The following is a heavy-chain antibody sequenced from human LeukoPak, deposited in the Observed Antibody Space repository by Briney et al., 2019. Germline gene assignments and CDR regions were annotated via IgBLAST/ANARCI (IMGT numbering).Heavy chain of an antibody. J-gene: IGHJ4*02. CDR2: IKAGAEAT. V-gene: IGHV3-23*01. Sequence: GGSLRLSCEASGFTFSPYIMTWVRQAPGRGLEWVSTIKAGAEATFYADSVKDRFTISRDNSKNTLYLQMNSLRADDTALHFCARDHYSSGYSTSDYWGQGTLVTVSS. D-gene: IGHD3-22*01. CDR3: ARDHYSSGYSTSDY. CDR1: GFTFSPYI.